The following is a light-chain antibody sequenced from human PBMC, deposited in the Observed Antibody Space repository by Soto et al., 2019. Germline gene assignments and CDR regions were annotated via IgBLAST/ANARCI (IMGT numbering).Light chain of an antibody. J-gene: IGLJ1*01. CDR1: SSDVGGYNY. Sequence: QSALTQPAPVSGSPGQSITISCTGTSSDVGGYNYVSWYQQHPGEAPKLMIYEVSNQPSGVSNRFSGSKSGNTASLSISGLQAEDEADYYCSSYTSSDTYVFGTETKVTV. CDR3: SSYTSSDTYV. V-gene: IGLV2-14*01. CDR2: EVS.